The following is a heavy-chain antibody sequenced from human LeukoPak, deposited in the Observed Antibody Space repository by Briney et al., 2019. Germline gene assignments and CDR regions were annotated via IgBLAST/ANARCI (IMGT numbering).Heavy chain of an antibody. CDR2: INPNSGGT. Sequence: ASVKVSCKASGYTFTGYYMHWVRQAPGQGLEWMGWINPNSGGTNYAQKFQGRVTMTRDTSISTAYMELSRLRSDDTAVYYCARYGVFCSGTSCYRIGWFDPWGQGTLVTVSS. CDR1: GYTFTGYY. J-gene: IGHJ5*02. D-gene: IGHD2-2*02. CDR3: ARYGVFCSGTSCYRIGWFDP. V-gene: IGHV1-2*02.